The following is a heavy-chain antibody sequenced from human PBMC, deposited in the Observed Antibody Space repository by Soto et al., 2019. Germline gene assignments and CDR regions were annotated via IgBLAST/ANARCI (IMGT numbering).Heavy chain of an antibody. D-gene: IGHD5-12*01. CDR1: GDSISSSGYY. CDR3: ARYVSVSGFEYYFDQ. Sequence: QLHMQESGPGPVKPSETLSLTCTVSGDSISSSGYYWAWIRQPPGKGLEWIGNIDYSGSTYYNPLHKSRVAFSVATSKNQFSLKVTSVNAADTAVYYCARYVSVSGFEYYFDQWGQGTLVTVSS. V-gene: IGHV4-39*01. J-gene: IGHJ4*02. CDR2: IDYSGST.